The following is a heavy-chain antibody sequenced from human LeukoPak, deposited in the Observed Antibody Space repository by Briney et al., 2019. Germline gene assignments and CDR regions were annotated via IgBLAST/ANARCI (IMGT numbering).Heavy chain of an antibody. CDR3: AKWGDYDVLAGYYVSDY. D-gene: IGHD3-9*01. Sequence: GGSLRLSCAASGFTFSNYAMSWVRQAPGKGLEWVSATTGSGGNTYYADSVKGRFTISRDNSKNTVFLQMNSLRAEDTAVYYCAKWGDYDVLAGYYVSDYWGQGTLVTVSS. J-gene: IGHJ4*02. CDR2: TTGSGGNT. V-gene: IGHV3-23*01. CDR1: GFTFSNYA.